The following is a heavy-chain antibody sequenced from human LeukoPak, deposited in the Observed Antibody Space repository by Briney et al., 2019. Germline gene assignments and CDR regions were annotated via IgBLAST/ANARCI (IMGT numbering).Heavy chain of an antibody. CDR2: IYYSGST. CDR3: ARQGVLRYFDWLSHPELFARYYYGMDV. D-gene: IGHD3-9*01. V-gene: IGHV4-39*01. CDR1: GGSISSSSYY. Sequence: PSETLSLTCTVSGGSISSSSYYWGWIRQPPGKGLEWIGSIYYSGSTYYNPSLKSRVTISVDTSKNQFSLKLSSVTAADTAVYYCARQGVLRYFDWLSHPELFARYYYGMDVWGQGTTVTVSS. J-gene: IGHJ6*02.